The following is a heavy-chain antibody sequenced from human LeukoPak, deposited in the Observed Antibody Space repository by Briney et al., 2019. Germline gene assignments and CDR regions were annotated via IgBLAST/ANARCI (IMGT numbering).Heavy chain of an antibody. CDR1: GFTFSSYA. Sequence: GGSLRLSCAASGFTFSSYAMTWVRQAPGKGLEWVSTISGSGANTYYADSVKGRFTISRDNSKNTLSLQMNSLRVEDTALYNCAKYSDGTGAHYFDYWGQGTLVTASS. J-gene: IGHJ4*02. D-gene: IGHD2-8*02. CDR3: AKYSDGTGAHYFDY. V-gene: IGHV3-23*01. CDR2: ISGSGANT.